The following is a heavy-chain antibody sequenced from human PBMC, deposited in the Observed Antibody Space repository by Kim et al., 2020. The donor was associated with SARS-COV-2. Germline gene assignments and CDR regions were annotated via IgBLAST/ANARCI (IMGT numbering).Heavy chain of an antibody. CDR3: ARRLGSWYAIDY. CDR1: GYTFTTYW. J-gene: IGHJ4*02. CDR2: IYPGDSDT. D-gene: IGHD6-13*01. Sequence: GESLKISCKGSGYTFTTYWIGWVRQMPGKGLEWMGIIYPGDSDTRYSPSFQGQVTISADKSISTAYLQWSSLKASDSAIYYCARRLGSWYAIDYWGQGTLVTVSS. V-gene: IGHV5-51*01.